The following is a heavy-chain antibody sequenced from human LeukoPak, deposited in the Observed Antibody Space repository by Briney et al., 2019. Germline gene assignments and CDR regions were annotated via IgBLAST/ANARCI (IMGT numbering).Heavy chain of an antibody. CDR1: GFTFTNYW. CDR3: AKNGPRVLLWFGELFW. V-gene: IGHV3-7*03. J-gene: IGHJ4*02. Sequence: GGSLRLSCAASGFTFTNYWMTWVRQAPGKGPEWVANIRQDGSETNYVDSVRGRFTIARDNSKNTLYLQMNSLRAEDTAVYYCAKNGPRVLLWFGELFWWGQGTLVTVSS. CDR2: IRQDGSET. D-gene: IGHD3-10*01.